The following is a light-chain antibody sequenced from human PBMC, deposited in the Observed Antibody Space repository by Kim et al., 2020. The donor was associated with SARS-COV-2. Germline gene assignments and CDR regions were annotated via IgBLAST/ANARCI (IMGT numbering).Light chain of an antibody. Sequence: DIQMTQSPSTLSAYVGDRVIITCRASQSIEDCLDWYQHKPGKAPKLLIYITSSLESGVPSRFSGSGFGTEFTLTINSLQPDDFATYYCQQTRNSLYTFGQGTKVDIK. J-gene: IGKJ1*01. CDR2: ITS. CDR1: QSIEDC. V-gene: IGKV1-5*03. CDR3: QQTRNSLYT.